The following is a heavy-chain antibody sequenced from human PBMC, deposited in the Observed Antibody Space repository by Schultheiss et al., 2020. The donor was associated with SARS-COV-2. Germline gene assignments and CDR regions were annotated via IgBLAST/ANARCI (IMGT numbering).Heavy chain of an antibody. D-gene: IGHD1-7*01. CDR2: IKSGGTYA. V-gene: IGHV3-74*01. J-gene: IGHJ4*02. CDR3: AKEKLNYFDY. CDR1: EFTFSDYW. Sequence: GGSLRLSCTGSEFTFSDYWMYWVRQAPGKGLEWVSRIKSGGTYASYADSVKGRFTISRDNSKNTLYLQMNSLRAEDTAVYYCAKEKLNYFDYWGQGILVTVSS.